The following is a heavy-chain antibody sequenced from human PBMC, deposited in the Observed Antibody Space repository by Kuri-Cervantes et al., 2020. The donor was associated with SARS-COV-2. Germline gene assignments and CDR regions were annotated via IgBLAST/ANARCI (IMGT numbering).Heavy chain of an antibody. J-gene: IGHJ4*02. V-gene: IGHV3-23*01. CDR2: ISGSGGST. CDR3: AKRYSSSWTGPSPFDY. Sequence: GGSLRLSCTASGFTFGDYAMSWVRQAPGKGLEWVSAISGSGGSTHYADSVKGRFTISRDNSKNTLYLQMNSLRAEDTAVYYCAKRYSSSWTGPSPFDYWGQGTLVTVSS. CDR1: GFTFGDYA. D-gene: IGHD6-13*01.